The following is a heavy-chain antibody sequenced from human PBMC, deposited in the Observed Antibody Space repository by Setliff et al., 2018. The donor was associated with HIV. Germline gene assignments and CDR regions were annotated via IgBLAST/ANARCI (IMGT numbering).Heavy chain of an antibody. CDR1: GFTFSTFP. D-gene: IGHD3-22*01. V-gene: IGHV3-30*04. CDR3: ARVTSDSSGYYWGYYFDY. J-gene: IGHJ4*02. Sequence: LRLSCAASGFTFSTFPMHWLRQAPGKELEWVAVISSDGNDKYNADSVNGRFTISRDNSENTLYLQMNGLRSEDTAVYYCARVTSDSSGYYWGYYFDYWGQGTQVTVSS. CDR2: ISSDGNDK.